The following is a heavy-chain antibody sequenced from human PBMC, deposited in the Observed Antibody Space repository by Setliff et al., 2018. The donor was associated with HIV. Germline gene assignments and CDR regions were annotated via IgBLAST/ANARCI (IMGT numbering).Heavy chain of an antibody. D-gene: IGHD2-2*01. V-gene: IGHV4-59*11. Sequence: PSETLSLTCTVSGGSISGHYWSWIRQPPGMGLEWVGYTYYSGSTYSNPSLMSRATMSVDTSKNQFSLELRSVTVADTAVYFCAREDASGNHAFDFWGQGKMVTVSS. CDR3: AREDASGNHAFDF. CDR1: GGSISGHY. CDR2: TYYSGST. J-gene: IGHJ3*01.